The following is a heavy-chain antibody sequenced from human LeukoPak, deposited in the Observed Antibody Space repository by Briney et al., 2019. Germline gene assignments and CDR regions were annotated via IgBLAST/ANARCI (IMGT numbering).Heavy chain of an antibody. D-gene: IGHD2-2*01. Sequence: GASVKVSCKASGYTFTSYDINWVRQATGQGLEWMGWMNPNSGNTGHAQKFQGRVTITRNTSISTAYMELSRLRSDDTAVYYCARSTVVVPAAIIDYWGQGTLVTVSS. V-gene: IGHV1-8*03. CDR1: GYTFTSYD. J-gene: IGHJ4*02. CDR2: MNPNSGNT. CDR3: ARSTVVVPAAIIDY.